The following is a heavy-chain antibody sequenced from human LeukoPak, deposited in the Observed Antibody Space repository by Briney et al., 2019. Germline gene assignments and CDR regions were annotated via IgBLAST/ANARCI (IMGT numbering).Heavy chain of an antibody. CDR1: GFTFSSYA. J-gene: IGHJ4*02. D-gene: IGHD5-18*01. Sequence: GGSLRLSCTASGFTFSSYAMSWGRQAQGKGLELDSPVSGSAGSTNYADSVNGRFTISRDNSKNKLYLQINSPRAEDTAVYYCAKASVTPMVTTGVFGYWGQGTLVTVSS. CDR2: VSGSAGST. CDR3: AKASVTPMVTTGVFGY. V-gene: IGHV3-23*01.